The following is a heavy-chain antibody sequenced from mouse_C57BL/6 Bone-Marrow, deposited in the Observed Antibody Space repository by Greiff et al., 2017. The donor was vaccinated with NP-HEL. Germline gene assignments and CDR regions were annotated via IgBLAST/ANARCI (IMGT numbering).Heavy chain of an antibody. J-gene: IGHJ2*01. CDR2: INPGSGGT. CDR3: ARTFTTVVAFDY. Sequence: VQLQESGAELVRPGTSVKVSCKASGYAFTNYLIEWVKQRPGQGLEWIGVINPGSGGTNYNEKFKGKATLTADKSSSTAYMQLSSLTSEDSAVYFCARTFTTVVAFDYWGQGTTLTVSS. D-gene: IGHD1-1*01. V-gene: IGHV1-54*01. CDR1: GYAFTNYL.